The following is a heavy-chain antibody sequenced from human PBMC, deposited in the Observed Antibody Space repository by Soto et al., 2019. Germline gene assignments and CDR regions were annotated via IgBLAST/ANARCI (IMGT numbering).Heavy chain of an antibody. CDR1: GFTVSSNY. Sequence: EVQLVESGGGLIQPGGSLRLSCAASGFTVSSNYMSWVRQAPGKGLEWASVIYRGGSTYYADSVKGRCTISRDNSKNTLYHQKNKLRAEDTAVYYGARDGTAYSSSWTGWYYYYAMDVWGQGTTVTVSS. CDR2: IYRGGST. J-gene: IGHJ6*02. D-gene: IGHD6-13*01. V-gene: IGHV3-53*01. CDR3: ARDGTAYSSSWTGWYYYYAMDV.